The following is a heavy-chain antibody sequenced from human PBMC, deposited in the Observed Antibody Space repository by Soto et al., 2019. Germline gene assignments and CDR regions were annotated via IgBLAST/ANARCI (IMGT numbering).Heavy chain of an antibody. D-gene: IGHD6-13*01. CDR3: ARLGYSSSWLPPDYYYYYMDV. Sequence: SETLSLTCTVSGGSISSYYWSWIRQPPGKGLEWIGYIYYSGSTTYNPSLKSRVTISVDTSKNQFSLKLSSVTAADTAVYYCARLGYSSSWLPPDYYYYYMDVWGKGTTVTVSS. J-gene: IGHJ6*03. CDR1: GGSISSYY. V-gene: IGHV4-59*08. CDR2: IYYSGST.